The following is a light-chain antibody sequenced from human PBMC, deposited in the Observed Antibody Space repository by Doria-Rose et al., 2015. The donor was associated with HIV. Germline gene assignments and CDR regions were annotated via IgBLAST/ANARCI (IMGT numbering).Light chain of an antibody. J-gene: IGKJ4*01. CDR1: QSVSSY. CDR2: DAS. V-gene: IGKV3-11*01. CDR3: QQRSDSPIT. Sequence: EIVLTQSPATLSLSPGKRATLSCRASQSVSSYLAWYQQKPGQAPRLLIYDASNRATGIPARFSGSGSGTDFTLTIGSLEPEDFAVYYCQQRSDSPITFGGGTKVEV.